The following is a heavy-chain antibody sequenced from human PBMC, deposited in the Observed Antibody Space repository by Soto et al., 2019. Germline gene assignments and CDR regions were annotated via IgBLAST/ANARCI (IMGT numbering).Heavy chain of an antibody. CDR3: SRAIAFWRPMDV. Sequence: KSGGSLRLSCAASGFTFNDYYISWIRQAPGKGLEWVSYISSSGSSIYYADSVKGRFTISRDNAKKSLYLQMDSLRAEDTAVYYCSRAIAFWRPMDVWGQGTTVTVSS. D-gene: IGHD3-3*01. J-gene: IGHJ6*02. CDR1: GFTFNDYY. CDR2: ISSSGSSI. V-gene: IGHV3-11*01.